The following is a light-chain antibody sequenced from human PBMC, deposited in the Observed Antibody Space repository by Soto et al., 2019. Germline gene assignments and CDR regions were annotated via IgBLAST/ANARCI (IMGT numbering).Light chain of an antibody. V-gene: IGKV3-20*01. Sequence: EIVLTQSPCTLSLSPGERATLSCGASQSVTSNYLAWYQQKPGQAPRLLIYGASSRATGIPDRFSGSGSGTDFTLTISRLEPEDFAAYYCQQYDRSPWTFGQGTKVDIK. J-gene: IGKJ1*01. CDR2: GAS. CDR1: QSVTSNY. CDR3: QQYDRSPWT.